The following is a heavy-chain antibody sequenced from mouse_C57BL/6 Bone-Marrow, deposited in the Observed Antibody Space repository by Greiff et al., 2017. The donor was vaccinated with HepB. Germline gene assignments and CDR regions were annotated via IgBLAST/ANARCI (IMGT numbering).Heavy chain of an antibody. J-gene: IGHJ1*03. Sequence: EVNVVESGGGLVKPGGSLKLSCAASGFTFSDYGMHWVRQAPEKGLEWVAYISSGSSTIYYADTVKGRFTISRDNAKNTLFLQMTSLRSEDTAMYYCARRYWDWYFDVWGTGTTVTVSS. CDR3: ARRYWDWYFDV. CDR1: GFTFSDYG. V-gene: IGHV5-17*01. CDR2: ISSGSSTI. D-gene: IGHD4-1*01.